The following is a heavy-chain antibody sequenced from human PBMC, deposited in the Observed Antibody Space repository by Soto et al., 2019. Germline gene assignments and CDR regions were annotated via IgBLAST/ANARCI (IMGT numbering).Heavy chain of an antibody. D-gene: IGHD1-7*01. J-gene: IGHJ6*04. V-gene: IGHV3-30*18. CDR2: ISYDGSNK. CDR3: AKDRRITGTTYDMDV. CDR1: GFTFCSYG. Sequence: PGGSLRLSCAASGFTFCSYGMDGVRQATGKGLEWVAVISYDGSNKYYADSVKGRFTISRDNSKNTLYLQMNSLRAEDTAVYYCAKDRRITGTTYDMDVWGKGTTVTVSS.